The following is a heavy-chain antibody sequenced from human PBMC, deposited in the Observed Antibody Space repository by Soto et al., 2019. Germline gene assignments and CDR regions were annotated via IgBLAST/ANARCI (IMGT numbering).Heavy chain of an antibody. CDR3: GKYSGAYPVYNGMTV. J-gene: IGHJ6*02. V-gene: IGHV3-23*01. CDR1: GVQVSTSP. D-gene: IGHD1-26*01. Sequence: LRLSDAGSGVQVSTSPMTWYHQAPGKGLEWVSIISGNSDAAHYAESVKGRFTSSRDNSKNTLYLQMNSRRAEDTAVYYCGKYSGAYPVYNGMTVWGHGTTVTVSS. CDR2: ISGNSDAA.